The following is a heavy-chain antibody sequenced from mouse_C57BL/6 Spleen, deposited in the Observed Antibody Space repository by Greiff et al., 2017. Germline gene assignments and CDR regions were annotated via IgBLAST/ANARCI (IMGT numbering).Heavy chain of an antibody. CDR2: ISYDGSN. CDR1: GYSITSGYY. Sequence: EVKLVESGPGLVKPSQSLSLTCSVTGYSITSGYYWNWIRQFPGNKLEWMGYISYDGSNNYNPSLKNRISITRDTSKNQFFLKLNSVTTEDTATYYCARDALLDFYYFDYWGQGTTLTVSS. J-gene: IGHJ2*01. CDR3: ARDALLDFYYFDY. D-gene: IGHD2-1*01. V-gene: IGHV3-6*01.